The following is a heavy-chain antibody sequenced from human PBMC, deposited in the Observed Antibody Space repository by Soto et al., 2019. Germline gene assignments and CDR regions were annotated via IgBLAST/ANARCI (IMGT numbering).Heavy chain of an antibody. CDR2: ISAYNGNT. J-gene: IGHJ6*02. CDR1: GYTFTSYG. V-gene: IGHV1-18*01. CDR3: AADLDTAMVVGMDV. Sequence: GASVKVSCKASGYTFTSYGISWVRQAPGQGLEWMGWISAYNGNTNYAQKLQGRVTMTTDTSTSTAYMELRSLRSDSPAVYYCAADLDTAMVVGMDVWGQGTTVTVSS. D-gene: IGHD5-18*01.